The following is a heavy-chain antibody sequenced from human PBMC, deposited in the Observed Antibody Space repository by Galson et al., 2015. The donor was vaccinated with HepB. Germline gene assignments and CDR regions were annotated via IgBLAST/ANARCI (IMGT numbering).Heavy chain of an antibody. Sequence: GLEWMGGIIPIFGTANYAQKFQGRVTITADESTSTAYMELSSLRSEDTAVYYCARGDDYYDSSGYDHPRYYYYMDVWGKGTTVTVSS. CDR2: IIPIFGTA. V-gene: IGHV1-69*01. D-gene: IGHD3-22*01. CDR3: ARGDDYYDSSGYDHPRYYYYMDV. J-gene: IGHJ6*03.